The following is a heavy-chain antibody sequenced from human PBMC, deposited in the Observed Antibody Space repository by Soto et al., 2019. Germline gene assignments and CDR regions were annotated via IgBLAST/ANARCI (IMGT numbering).Heavy chain of an antibody. V-gene: IGHV1-3*01. CDR3: ARVAPRESAASGSRRRNNWFVP. J-gene: IGHJ5*02. Sequence: QVQLVQSGAEVKKPGASVKVSCKASGYTFTSYAMHWVRQAPGQRLEWMGWINAGNGNTKYSQKFQGRVTITRDTAASTAYMELSSLRSEDTAVYYCARVAPRESAASGSRRRNNWFVPWGQGTQVTVSS. CDR1: GYTFTSYA. CDR2: INAGNGNT. D-gene: IGHD6-13*01.